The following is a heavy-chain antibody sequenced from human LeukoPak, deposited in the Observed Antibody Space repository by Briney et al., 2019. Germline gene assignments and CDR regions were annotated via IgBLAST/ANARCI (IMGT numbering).Heavy chain of an antibody. CDR3: ARGGSGWYQDY. V-gene: IGHV1-18*01. J-gene: IGHJ4*02. CDR1: GYTFTSYD. D-gene: IGHD6-19*01. Sequence: ASVKVSCKASGYTFTSYDITWVRQPPGQGREWMGWISGYSDNPNYAQKFQGRVTMITDTSTSTAYMELRSLRSDATAVYYCARGGSGWYQDYWGQGTLVTVSS. CDR2: ISGYSDNP.